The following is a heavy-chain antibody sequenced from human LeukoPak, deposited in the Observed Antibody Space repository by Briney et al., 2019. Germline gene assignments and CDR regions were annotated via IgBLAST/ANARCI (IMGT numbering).Heavy chain of an antibody. CDR2: ISSRGNTI. Sequence: VRQAPXKGLEWLSYISSRGNTIYHADSVKGRFSISRDNAKNSLFLRMNSLRAEDTALYYCARHLSESQDAFDVWGQGTMVTVSS. CDR3: ARHLSESQDAFDV. D-gene: IGHD1-26*01. J-gene: IGHJ3*01. V-gene: IGHV3-48*03.